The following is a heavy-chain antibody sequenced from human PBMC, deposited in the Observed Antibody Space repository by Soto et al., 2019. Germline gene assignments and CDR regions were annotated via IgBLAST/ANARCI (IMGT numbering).Heavy chain of an antibody. D-gene: IGHD5-18*01. Sequence: GGSLRLSCAASGFTFSSYAMSWVRQAPGKGLEWVSAISGSGGSTYYADSVKGRFTISRDNAKKSLYLQMNSLRDEDTAVYYCARDKSVDTAYVFDYWGQGTLVTVSS. CDR2: ISGSGGST. J-gene: IGHJ4*02. V-gene: IGHV3-23*01. CDR3: ARDKSVDTAYVFDY. CDR1: GFTFSSYA.